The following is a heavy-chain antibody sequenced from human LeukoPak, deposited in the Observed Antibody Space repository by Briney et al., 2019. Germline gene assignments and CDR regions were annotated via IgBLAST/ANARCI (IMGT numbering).Heavy chain of an antibody. CDR2: IVVGSGNT. CDR3: GADLTMVRGIPRWFDP. D-gene: IGHD3-10*01. Sequence: SVKVSCKASGFTFTSSAMQWVRQARGQRLEWIGWIVVGSGNTNYAQKFQERVTITKDMSTSTTYMELSSLRSEDTAVYYCGADLTMVRGIPRWFDPWGQGSLVTVSS. J-gene: IGHJ5*02. V-gene: IGHV1-58*02. CDR1: GFTFTSSA.